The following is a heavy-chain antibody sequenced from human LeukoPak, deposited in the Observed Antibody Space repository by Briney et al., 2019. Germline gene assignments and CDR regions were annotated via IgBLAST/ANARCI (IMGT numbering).Heavy chain of an antibody. CDR2: IYPSGNT. V-gene: IGHV4-38-2*02. D-gene: IGHD2-8*01. CDR1: RYSISSAYY. Sequence: PSETLSLTCTVSRYSISSAYYWGWIRQAPGKGLEWIGTIYPSGNTYYNPSLKSRVTISLDTSKNQFSLRLSSVTAADTAVYYCASRSAYAILFDYWGQETLITVSS. J-gene: IGHJ4*02. CDR3: ASRSAYAILFDY.